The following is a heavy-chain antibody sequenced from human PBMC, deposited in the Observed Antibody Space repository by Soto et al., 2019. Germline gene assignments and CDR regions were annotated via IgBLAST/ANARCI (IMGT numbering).Heavy chain of an antibody. CDR1: GYTFTSYY. CDR2: INPSDGDT. J-gene: IGHJ6*02. Sequence: QVQLVQSGAEVKKPGASVKVSCKASGYTFTSYYMHWVRQAPGQGLEWLGIINPSDGDTSYPQKIQGRVTMIRDTSTSTVYMELSSLRSDDTAVYYCAKFRSSFGMDVWGQGTTVTVSS. D-gene: IGHD6-13*01. CDR3: AKFRSSFGMDV. V-gene: IGHV1-46*01.